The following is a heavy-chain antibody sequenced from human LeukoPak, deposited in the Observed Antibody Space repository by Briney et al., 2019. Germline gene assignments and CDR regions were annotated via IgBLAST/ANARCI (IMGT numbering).Heavy chain of an antibody. J-gene: IGHJ4*02. CDR1: GFTFSNYA. D-gene: IGHD3-10*02. CDR2: INGNGGST. V-gene: IGHV3-64*01. Sequence: GGSLRLSCAASGFTFSNYAMHWVRQAPGKGLEYLSAINGNGGSTYYATSVKGKFIITRDNSKNTLYLQMDSLSAEDMAVFYCARSLGAGSYLDFWGQGTLVTVSS. CDR3: ARSLGAGSYLDF.